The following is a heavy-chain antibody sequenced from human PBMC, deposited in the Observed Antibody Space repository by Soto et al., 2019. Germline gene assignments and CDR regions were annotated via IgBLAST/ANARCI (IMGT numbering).Heavy chain of an antibody. CDR2: TSGSGDKT. J-gene: IGHJ4*02. D-gene: IGHD2-15*01. CDR3: ARVLPGGGYPHDYFDY. Sequence: GGSLRLSCAASGFTFSSYAMIWLRQAPGKGLEWVSATSGSGDKTWYADSVKGRFTISRDNSKNTLYLQMNSLRADDTAVYYCARVLPGGGYPHDYFDYWGQGTLVTVSS. CDR1: GFTFSSYA. V-gene: IGHV3-23*01.